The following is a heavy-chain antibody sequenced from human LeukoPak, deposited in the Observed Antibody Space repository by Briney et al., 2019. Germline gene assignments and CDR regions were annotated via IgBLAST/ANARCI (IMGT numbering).Heavy chain of an antibody. CDR3: AKDSYGSGSYYPYYFDY. CDR1: GFTVSSNY. V-gene: IGHV3-23*01. CDR2: ISGSGGST. Sequence: GGSLRLSCAASGFTVSSNYMSWVRRAPGKGLEWVSAISGSGGSTYYADSVKGRFTISRDNSKNTLYLQMNSLRAEDTAVYYCAKDSYGSGSYYPYYFDYWGQGTLVTVSS. D-gene: IGHD3-10*01. J-gene: IGHJ4*02.